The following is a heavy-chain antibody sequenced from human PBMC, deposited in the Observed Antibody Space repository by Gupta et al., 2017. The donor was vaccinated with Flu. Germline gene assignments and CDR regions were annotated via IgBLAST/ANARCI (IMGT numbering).Heavy chain of an antibody. Sequence: QVQLPQWGAGLLKPSETLSLTCAVSGVSFSGYYWSWIRQPPGKGLEWIGEINHSGSTNYNPSLKSRVTISVDTSKNQFSLKLSSVTAADTAVYYCARVRRYCSSTSCESHFDYWGKGTLVTVSS. CDR2: INHSGST. CDR3: ARVRRYCSSTSCESHFDY. D-gene: IGHD2-2*01. V-gene: IGHV4-34*01. CDR1: GVSFSGYY. J-gene: IGHJ4*02.